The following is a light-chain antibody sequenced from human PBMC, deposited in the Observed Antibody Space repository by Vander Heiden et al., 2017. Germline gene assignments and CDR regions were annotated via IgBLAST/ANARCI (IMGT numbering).Light chain of an antibody. CDR1: QSISSY. V-gene: IGKV1-39*01. J-gene: IGKJ2*01. CDR2: AAS. CDR3: QQCYSTLHT. Sequence: DIQMTQSPSSLSASVGDRVTITCRASQSISSYLNWYQQKPGKAPKLLIYAASSLQSGVPSRFSGSGSGTDFTLTISRLQPEDFATYYCQQCYSTLHTFGQGTRMEIK.